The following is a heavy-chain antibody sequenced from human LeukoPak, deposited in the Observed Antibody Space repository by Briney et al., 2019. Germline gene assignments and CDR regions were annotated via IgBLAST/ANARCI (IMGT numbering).Heavy chain of an antibody. D-gene: IGHD6-19*01. Sequence: SETLSLTCTVSGGSISSYYWSWIRQPPGKGLEWIGYIYYSGSTNYNPSLKSRVTISVDTSKNQFSLKLSSVTAADTAVYFCAREYSSGLSWFDPWGQGTLVTVSS. J-gene: IGHJ5*02. V-gene: IGHV4-59*01. CDR2: IYYSGST. CDR1: GGSISSYY. CDR3: AREYSSGLSWFDP.